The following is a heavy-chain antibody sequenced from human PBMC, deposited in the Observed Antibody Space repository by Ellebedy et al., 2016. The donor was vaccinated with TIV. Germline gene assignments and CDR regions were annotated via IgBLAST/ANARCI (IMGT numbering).Heavy chain of an antibody. CDR1: GGSISSSSYY. D-gene: IGHD3-10*01. CDR2: IYYSGST. J-gene: IGHJ4*02. V-gene: IGHV4-39*01. Sequence: MPSETLSLTCTVSGGSISSSSYYWGWIRQPPGKGLEWIGSIYYSGSTYYNPSLKSRVTISVDTSKNQFSLKLSSVTAADTAVYYCARLYYGSGSYYKGYYFDYWGQGTLVTVSS. CDR3: ARLYYGSGSYYKGYYFDY.